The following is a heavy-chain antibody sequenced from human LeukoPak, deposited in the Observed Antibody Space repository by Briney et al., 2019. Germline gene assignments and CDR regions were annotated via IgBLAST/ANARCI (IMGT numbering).Heavy chain of an antibody. CDR3: ARRGSSWYGFDY. Sequence: ASVKGSCKASGYTFTGYYIHWVRQAPGQGLEWMGWINPNSGGTNYAQKFQGWVTMTRDTSFSTAYMELSRLRSDDTAVYYCARRGSSWYGFDYWGQGTLVTVSS. D-gene: IGHD6-13*01. V-gene: IGHV1-2*04. CDR1: GYTFTGYY. CDR2: INPNSGGT. J-gene: IGHJ4*02.